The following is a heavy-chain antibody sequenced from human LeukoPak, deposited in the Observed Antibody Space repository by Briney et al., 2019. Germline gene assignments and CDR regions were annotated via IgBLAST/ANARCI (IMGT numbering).Heavy chain of an antibody. CDR1: GFTFSSYG. V-gene: IGHV3-30*18. J-gene: IGHJ4*02. CDR2: ISYDGSNK. CDR3: AKDPSGSGSYGFFDY. D-gene: IGHD3-10*01. Sequence: GGSLRLSCAASGFTFSSYGMHWLRQAPGKGLEWVAVISYDGSNKYYADSVKGRFTISRDNSENTLYLQMNSLRAEDTAVYYCAKDPSGSGSYGFFDYWGQGTLVTVSS.